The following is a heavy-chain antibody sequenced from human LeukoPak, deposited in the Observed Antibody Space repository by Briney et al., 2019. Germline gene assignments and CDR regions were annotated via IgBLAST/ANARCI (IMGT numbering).Heavy chain of an antibody. CDR2: INSDASVT. Sequence: GGSLRLSCAASGFTFSNYWMHWVRQTPGKGLVWVSRINSDASVTTYADSVKGRFTISRDNSKNTLYLQVNSLRAEDTAVYYCAKDKSFSGYSVYWGQGTLVTVSS. V-gene: IGHV3-74*01. CDR1: GFTFSNYW. J-gene: IGHJ4*02. D-gene: IGHD1-26*01. CDR3: AKDKSFSGYSVY.